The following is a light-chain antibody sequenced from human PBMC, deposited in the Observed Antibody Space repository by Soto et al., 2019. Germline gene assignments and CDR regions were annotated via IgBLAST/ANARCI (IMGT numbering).Light chain of an antibody. V-gene: IGKV1-39*01. Sequence: DIQMTQSPSSLSASVGDRVTITCRASQSISSYLNWYQQKPGKAPKLLIYAASSLQSGVPSRFSGSGSGTDFTLIISSLPPEDFATDYCQQSYSTPFTFGPGTKVDIK. CDR1: QSISSY. CDR3: QQSYSTPFT. J-gene: IGKJ3*01. CDR2: AAS.